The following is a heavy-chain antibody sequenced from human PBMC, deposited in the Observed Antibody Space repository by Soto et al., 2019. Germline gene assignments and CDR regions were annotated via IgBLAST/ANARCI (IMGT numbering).Heavy chain of an antibody. D-gene: IGHD2-15*01. CDR3: ARQGGTFAFDT. CDR2: IGTAGDT. J-gene: IGHJ3*02. Sequence: GGSLRLSCAASGFTFSSYDMHWVRQATGKGLEWVSAIGTAGDTYYPGSVKGRFTISRENAKNSLYLQMNSLRAGDTAVYYCARQGGTFAFDTWGQGTMVTVSS. V-gene: IGHV3-13*01. CDR1: GFTFSSYD.